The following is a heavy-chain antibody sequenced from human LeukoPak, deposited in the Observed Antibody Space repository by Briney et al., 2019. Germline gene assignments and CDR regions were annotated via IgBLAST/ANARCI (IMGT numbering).Heavy chain of an antibody. D-gene: IGHD1-26*01. Sequence: GGSLRFSCAASGFTFSNYDMHWVRQAPGEGLEWVAVTSTDGSNKYYADSVKGRFTISRDNSKNTLYLQMDSLRAEDTAVYYCAKGHVGALWGYFDYWGQGTLVTVSS. CDR2: TSTDGSNK. J-gene: IGHJ4*02. CDR3: AKGHVGALWGYFDY. CDR1: GFTFSNYD. V-gene: IGHV3-30*18.